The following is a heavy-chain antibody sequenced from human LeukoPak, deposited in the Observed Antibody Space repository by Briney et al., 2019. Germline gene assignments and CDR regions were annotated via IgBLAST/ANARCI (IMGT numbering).Heavy chain of an antibody. J-gene: IGHJ4*02. V-gene: IGHV1-18*01. CDR1: GYTFTSYG. CDR2: ISAYNGNT. CDR3: ARGEWELWSFDY. D-gene: IGHD1-26*01. Sequence: ASVKVSCKASGYTFTSYGISWVRQAPGQGLEWMGCISAYNGNTNYAQKLQGRATMTTDTSTSTAYMELRSLRSDDTAVYYWARGEWELWSFDYWGQGTLVTVSS.